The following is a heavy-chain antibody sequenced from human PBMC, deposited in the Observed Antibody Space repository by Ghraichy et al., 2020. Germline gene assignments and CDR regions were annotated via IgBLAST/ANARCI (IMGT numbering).Heavy chain of an antibody. Sequence: SETLSLTCVVSGYSISTNYYWGWIRQPPGKGLEWIGSIYHSGNTYYNPSLKSRVTISVDTSKDQFSLELSSVTAADTAVYYCARGGVLGSYSSGYNSYFDPWGQGALVTVSS. CDR1: GYSISTNYY. D-gene: IGHD6-19*01. J-gene: IGHJ5*02. CDR2: IYHSGNT. V-gene: IGHV4-38-2*01. CDR3: ARGGVLGSYSSGYNSYFDP.